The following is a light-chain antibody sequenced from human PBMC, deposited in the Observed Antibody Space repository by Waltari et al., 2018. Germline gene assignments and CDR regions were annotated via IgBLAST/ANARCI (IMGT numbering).Light chain of an antibody. CDR3: SSYAGSDNPNVV. CDR1: SSDVGGYNY. J-gene: IGLJ2*01. V-gene: IGLV2-8*01. CDR2: EVS. Sequence: QSALTQPPSASGSPGQSVTISCTGTSSDVGGYNYVSWYQQHPGKAPKVMIFEVSTRPSGVPDRFSGSKSGNTASLTVSGLQAEDEADYFCSSYAGSDNPNVVFGGGTKLIVL.